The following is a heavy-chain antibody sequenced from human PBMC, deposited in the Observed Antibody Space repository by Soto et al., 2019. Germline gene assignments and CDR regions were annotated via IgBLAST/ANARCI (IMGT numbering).Heavy chain of an antibody. J-gene: IGHJ5*02. CDR3: ARDDSMVYVHWFDP. CDR2: SSAYNGNT. D-gene: IGHD2-8*01. Sequence: QVQLVQSGAEVKKPGASVKVSCKASGYTFTSYGISWVRQAPGQGLEWMGWSSAYNGNTNYAQKLEGRVTMTTDTSTSTAYMELRSLRSDDTAGYYCARDDSMVYVHWFDPWGQGTLVTVSS. V-gene: IGHV1-18*01. CDR1: GYTFTSYG.